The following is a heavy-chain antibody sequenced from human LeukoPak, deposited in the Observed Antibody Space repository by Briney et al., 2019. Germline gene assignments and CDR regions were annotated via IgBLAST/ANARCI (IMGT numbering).Heavy chain of an antibody. V-gene: IGHV4-61*02. J-gene: IGHJ3*02. CDR3: ARGDFSSGPSRDAFDI. Sequence: SETLSLTCTVSGGSISSGSYFWSWIRQPAGKGLEWVGRILTSGTTNYNPSLKSRVTISVDTSKNQFSLKVSSVTAADTAVYYCARGDFSSGPSRDAFDIWGQGTMVTVSS. CDR2: ILTSGTT. D-gene: IGHD3-3*01. CDR1: GGSISSGSYF.